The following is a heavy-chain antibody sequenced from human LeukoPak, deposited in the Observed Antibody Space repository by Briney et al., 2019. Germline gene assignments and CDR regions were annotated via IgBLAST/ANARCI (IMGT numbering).Heavy chain of an antibody. CDR1: GFTFSSYW. J-gene: IGHJ4*02. Sequence: PGGSLRLSCAASGFTFSSYWMHWVRQAPGKGLVWVSRINSDECTTSYADSVKGRFTISRDNAKNTLYLQMNSLGAEDTALYYCARGFRWGFDYWGQGILVTVSS. D-gene: IGHD4-23*01. V-gene: IGHV3-74*01. CDR2: INSDECTT. CDR3: ARGFRWGFDY.